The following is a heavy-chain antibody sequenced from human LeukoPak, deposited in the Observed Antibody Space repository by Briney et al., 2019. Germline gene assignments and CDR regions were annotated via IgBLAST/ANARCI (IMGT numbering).Heavy chain of an antibody. CDR2: ITSGSSNI. V-gene: IGHV3-21*01. D-gene: IGHD5-12*01. Sequence: GGSLRLSCAASGFTFTTYTMNWVRQAPGKGPEWVSCITSGSSNIYYADSVMGRFTISRDDAKNSLYLQMNGLRADDTAVYYCAPTPDTVATWGQGTLDTVSS. CDR1: GFTFTTYT. J-gene: IGHJ4*02. CDR3: APTPDTVAT.